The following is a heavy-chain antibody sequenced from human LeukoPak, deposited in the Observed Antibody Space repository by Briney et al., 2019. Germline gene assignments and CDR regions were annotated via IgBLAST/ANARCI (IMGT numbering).Heavy chain of an antibody. V-gene: IGHV4-59*08. CDR3: AGHHPRNTVDF. CDR1: GGSISSYY. J-gene: IGHJ4*02. Sequence: PSETLSLTCTVSGGSISSYYWSWIRQPPGKGLEWIAYVSDIGSINYNPSLKSRVTISLETSKNQFSLKLSSVTAADTAVYYCAGHHPRNTVDFWGQGTLVTVSS. D-gene: IGHD2/OR15-2a*01. CDR2: VSDIGSI.